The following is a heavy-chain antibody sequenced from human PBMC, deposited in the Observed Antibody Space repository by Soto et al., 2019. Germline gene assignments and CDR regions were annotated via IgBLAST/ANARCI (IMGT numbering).Heavy chain of an antibody. D-gene: IGHD3-22*01. CDR1: GGSFSGYY. CDR2: INHSGST. V-gene: IGHV4-34*01. Sequence: QVQLQQWGAGLLKPSETLSLTCAVYGGSFSGYYWSWIRQPPGKGLEWIGEINHSGSTNYNPSLKSRVTISVDTSKNQFSLKLSSVTAADTAVYYCARSRDSYDSSGYYRYFDYWGQGTLVTVSS. CDR3: ARSRDSYDSSGYYRYFDY. J-gene: IGHJ4*02.